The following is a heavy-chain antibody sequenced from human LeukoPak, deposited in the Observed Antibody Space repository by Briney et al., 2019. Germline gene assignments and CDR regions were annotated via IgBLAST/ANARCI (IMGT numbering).Heavy chain of an antibody. CDR2: IWYDGSDK. V-gene: IGHV3-33*06. CDR3: AKDKDYGYYMDV. CDR1: GFTFSSYG. Sequence: GRSLRLSCAASGFTFSSYGMHWVRQAPGKGLEWVAVIWYDGSDKYYADSVKGRFTISRDNSENTLYLQMNSLRAEDTAVYYCAKDKDYGYYMDVWGKGTTVTVSS. J-gene: IGHJ6*03. D-gene: IGHD3-16*01.